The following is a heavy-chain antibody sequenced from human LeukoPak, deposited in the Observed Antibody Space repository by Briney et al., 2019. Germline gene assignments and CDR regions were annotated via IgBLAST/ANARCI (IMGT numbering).Heavy chain of an antibody. J-gene: IGHJ4*02. V-gene: IGHV3-74*01. D-gene: IGHD6-19*01. CDR1: GFTFSSYG. CDR2: VNSDGSST. CDR3: ASGTAVAGGN. Sequence: GGSLRLSCAASGFTFSSYGMHWVRQAPGKGLVWVSRVNSDGSSTSYADSVKGRFTISRDNAKNTLYLQMNSLRAEDTAVYYCASGTAVAGGNWGQGTLVTVSS.